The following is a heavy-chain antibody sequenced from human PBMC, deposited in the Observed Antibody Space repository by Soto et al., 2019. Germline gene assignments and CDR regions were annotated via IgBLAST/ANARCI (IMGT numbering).Heavy chain of an antibody. CDR3: ARMRRDGYNWPYYFDY. V-gene: IGHV4-4*02. CDR2: IYHSGST. D-gene: IGHD5-12*01. Sequence: QVQLQESGPGLVKPSGTLSLTCAVSGGSISSSNWWSWVRQPPGKGLEWIGEIYHSGSTNYNPSRNSRVTISVDKSKTQFPRKLGSVTAADTAVYYCARMRRDGYNWPYYFDYWGQGTLVTVSS. J-gene: IGHJ4*02. CDR1: GGSISSSNW.